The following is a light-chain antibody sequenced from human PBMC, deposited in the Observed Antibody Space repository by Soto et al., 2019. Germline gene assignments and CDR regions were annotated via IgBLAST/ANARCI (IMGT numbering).Light chain of an antibody. V-gene: IGLV3-21*04. CDR2: YDS. Sequence: SYELTQPPSVSVAPGKTARITWGGNNIGSKSVHWYQQKPGQAPVLVIYYDSDRPSGIPERFSGSNSGNTATLTISRVEAGDEADYYCQVWDSSSDHVVFGGCTKLTVL. J-gene: IGLJ2*01. CDR3: QVWDSSSDHVV. CDR1: NIGSKS.